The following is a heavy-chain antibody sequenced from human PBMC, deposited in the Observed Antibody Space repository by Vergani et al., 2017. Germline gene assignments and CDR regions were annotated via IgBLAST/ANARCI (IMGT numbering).Heavy chain of an antibody. D-gene: IGHD6-19*01. CDR3: AVAGYSSGWYYYYGMDV. Sequence: QLVQSGAEVKKPGTSVKVSCKASGFTFTSSAVQWVRQARGQRLEWIGWIVVGSGNTNYAQKFQERVTITRDMSTSTAYMELSSLRSEDTAVYYCAVAGYSSGWYYYYGMDVWGQGTTVTVSS. J-gene: IGHJ6*02. CDR2: IVVGSGNT. CDR1: GFTFTSSA. V-gene: IGHV1-58*01.